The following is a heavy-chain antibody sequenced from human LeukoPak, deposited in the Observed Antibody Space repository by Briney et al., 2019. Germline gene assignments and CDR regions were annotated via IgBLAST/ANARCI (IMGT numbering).Heavy chain of an antibody. CDR2: IVVGSGNT. V-gene: IGHV1-58*02. CDR1: GFTFTSSA. D-gene: IGHD5-18*01. CDR3: AASGYSYGRDYFDY. J-gene: IGHJ4*02. Sequence: ASVKVSCKASGFTFTSSAMQWVRQARGQRLEWIGWIVVGSGNTNYAQKFQERVTITRDMSTSTVYMELSSLRSEDTAVYYCAASGYSYGRDYFDYWGQGTLVTVSS.